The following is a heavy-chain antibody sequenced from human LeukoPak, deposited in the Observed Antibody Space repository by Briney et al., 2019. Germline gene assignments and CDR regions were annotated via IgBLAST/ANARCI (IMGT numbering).Heavy chain of an antibody. V-gene: IGHV4-39*01. D-gene: IGHD1-1*01. Sequence: SETLSLTCTVSGGSITSGGNYCGWFRQAPGKGLEGIGSFFYNERISYNPSLWGRVTIAVDTSKHQLSLEVNSVTAADTAVYYCARHEQSGGSESNDDASDIWGRGTMVTVSS. J-gene: IGHJ3*02. CDR3: ARHEQSGGSESNDDASDI. CDR2: FFYNERI. CDR1: GGSITSGGNY.